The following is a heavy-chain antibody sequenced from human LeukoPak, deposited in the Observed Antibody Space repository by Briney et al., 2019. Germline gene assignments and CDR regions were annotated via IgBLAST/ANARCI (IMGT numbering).Heavy chain of an antibody. Sequence: PGGSLRLSCAASGFTFSSYSMNWVRQAPGKGLEWVSCISSSTDYIYYADSVKGRFTISRDNAKNSLYLQMNSLRAEDTAIYFCSRDQIAPDDAFDIWGQGTMVTVSS. CDR1: GFTFSSYS. CDR2: ISSSTDYI. J-gene: IGHJ3*02. D-gene: IGHD1-14*01. V-gene: IGHV3-21*01. CDR3: SRDQIAPDDAFDI.